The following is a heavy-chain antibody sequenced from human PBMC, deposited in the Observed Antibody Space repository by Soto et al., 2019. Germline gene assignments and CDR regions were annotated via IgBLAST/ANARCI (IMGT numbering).Heavy chain of an antibody. CDR2: ISGSGGST. CDR1: GFTFSSYA. D-gene: IGHD1-26*01. CDR3: AKDFIVRATRGYYFDY. Sequence: GGSLRLSCAASGFTFSSYAMSWVRQAPGKGLEWVSAISGSGGSTYYANSVKGRFTISRVNSKNTPYLQIDSLRAENTAVYYCAKDFIVRATRGYYFDYWGQGTLVTVSS. V-gene: IGHV3-23*01. J-gene: IGHJ4*02.